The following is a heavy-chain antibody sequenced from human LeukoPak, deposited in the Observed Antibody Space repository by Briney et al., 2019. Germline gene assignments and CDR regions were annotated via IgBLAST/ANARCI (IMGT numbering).Heavy chain of an antibody. CDR3: TRELWPGDY. CDR2: IIKDGSDK. D-gene: IGHD3-16*01. Sequence: GGSLRLSCEASGFTFSDYWMGWVREAPGKGLEWVANIIKDGSDKYYVDSVTGRFTISRDNAKNSVYLQMSSLRVEDTAVYYCTRELWPGDYWGQGILVTVSS. V-gene: IGHV3-7*01. CDR1: GFTFSDYW. J-gene: IGHJ4*02.